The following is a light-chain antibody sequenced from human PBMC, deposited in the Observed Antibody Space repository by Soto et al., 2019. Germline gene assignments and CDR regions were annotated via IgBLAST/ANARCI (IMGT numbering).Light chain of an antibody. V-gene: IGLV3-9*01. J-gene: IGLJ3*02. Sequence: SYELTQPLSVSVALGQTARITCGGNNIASKNVHWYQQKPGQAPVLVIYRDNNRPSGIPERFSGSNSGNTATLTISRAQAGDEADYYCQVWDSSTAVFGGGTNVTVL. CDR1: NIASKN. CDR2: RDN. CDR3: QVWDSSTAV.